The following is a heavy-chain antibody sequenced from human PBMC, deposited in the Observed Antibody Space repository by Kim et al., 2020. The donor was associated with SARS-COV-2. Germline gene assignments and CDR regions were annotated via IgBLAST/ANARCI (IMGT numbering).Heavy chain of an antibody. J-gene: IGHJ4*02. CDR2: ISSSGSTI. D-gene: IGHD2-21*01. Sequence: GGSLRLSCAASGFTFSSYEMNWVRQAPGKGLECVSYISSSGSTIYYADSVKGRFTISRDNAKNSLYLQMNSLRAEDTAVYYCARVLIALGYFDYWGPGTLVTVSS. V-gene: IGHV3-48*03. CDR3: ARVLIALGYFDY. CDR1: GFTFSSYE.